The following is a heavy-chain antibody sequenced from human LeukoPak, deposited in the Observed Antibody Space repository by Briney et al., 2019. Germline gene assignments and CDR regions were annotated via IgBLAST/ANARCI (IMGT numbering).Heavy chain of an antibody. Sequence: SETLSLTCAVYGGSFSGYYWSWIRQPPGKGLEWIGEINHSGSTNYNPSLKSRVTISVDTSKNQFSLKLSSVTAADTVVYYCARMRYDSSGYYFSSLDYWGQGTLVTVS. CDR3: ARMRYDSSGYYFSSLDY. V-gene: IGHV4-34*01. D-gene: IGHD3-22*01. CDR2: INHSGST. CDR1: GGSFSGYY. J-gene: IGHJ4*02.